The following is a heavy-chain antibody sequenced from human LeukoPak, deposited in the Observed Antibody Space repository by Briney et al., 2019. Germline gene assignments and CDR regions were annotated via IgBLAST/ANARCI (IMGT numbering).Heavy chain of an antibody. Sequence: SETLSLTCAVYGGSFSGYYWSWIRQPPGKGLEWIGYISYSGSTNYNPSLKSRVTISVDTSKNQFSLKLSSVTAADTAVYYCARADCSGGSCYAFDIWGQGTMVTVSS. CDR3: ARADCSGGSCYAFDI. CDR1: GGSFSGYY. V-gene: IGHV4-34*01. CDR2: ISYSGST. D-gene: IGHD2-15*01. J-gene: IGHJ3*02.